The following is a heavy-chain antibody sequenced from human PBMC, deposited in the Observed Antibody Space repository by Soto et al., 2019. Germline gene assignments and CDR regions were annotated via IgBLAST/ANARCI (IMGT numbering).Heavy chain of an antibody. D-gene: IGHD6-13*01. CDR1: GGSINYSY. V-gene: IGHV4-59*01. CDR3: ARVLSLGSTWYFDY. Sequence: SETLSLTCTVSGGSINYSYWTWIRQPPGKGLEWIGYISYTGSANYNASLKSRLTISVDTSKNQFSLKLSSVTAADTAPYYCARVLSLGSTWYFDYWGQGTQVTVSS. J-gene: IGHJ4*02. CDR2: ISYTGSA.